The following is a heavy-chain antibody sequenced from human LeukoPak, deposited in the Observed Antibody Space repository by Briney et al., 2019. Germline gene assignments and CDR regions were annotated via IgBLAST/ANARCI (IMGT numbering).Heavy chain of an antibody. J-gene: IGHJ4*02. Sequence: SETLSLTCTVSGYSISSGYYWGWIRQPPGKGLEWIGSIYHSGSTYYNPSLKSRVTISVDTSKNQFSLKLSSVTAADTAVYYCASGSSWYPYYFDYWGQGTLVTVSS. D-gene: IGHD6-13*01. CDR2: IYHSGST. CDR3: ASGSSWYPYYFDY. CDR1: GYSISSGYY. V-gene: IGHV4-38-2*02.